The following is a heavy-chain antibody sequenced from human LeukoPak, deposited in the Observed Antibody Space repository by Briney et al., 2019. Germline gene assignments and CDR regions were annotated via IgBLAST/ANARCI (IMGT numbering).Heavy chain of an antibody. V-gene: IGHV1-69*13. CDR3: ARGGSSGYYYGRLDY. D-gene: IGHD3-22*01. Sequence: GASVKVSCKASGGTFSSYAISWVRQAPGQGLEWMGGIIPIFGTANYAQKFQGRVTITADESTSTAYMELSSLRSEDTAVYYCARGGSSGYYYGRLDYWGQGTLVTVSS. CDR2: IIPIFGTA. CDR1: GGTFSSYA. J-gene: IGHJ4*02.